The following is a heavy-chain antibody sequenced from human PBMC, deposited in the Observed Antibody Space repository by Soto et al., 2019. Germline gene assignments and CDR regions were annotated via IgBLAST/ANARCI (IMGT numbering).Heavy chain of an antibody. CDR2: ISGSGGST. J-gene: IGHJ4*02. Sequence: HPGGSLRLSCAASGFTFSSYAMSWVRQAPGKGLEWVSAISGSGGSTYYADSVKGRFTISRDNSKNTLYLQMNSLRAEDTAVYYCAKVDDFWSGYLFDYWGQGTLVTVLL. V-gene: IGHV3-23*01. D-gene: IGHD3-3*01. CDR1: GFTFSSYA. CDR3: AKVDDFWSGYLFDY.